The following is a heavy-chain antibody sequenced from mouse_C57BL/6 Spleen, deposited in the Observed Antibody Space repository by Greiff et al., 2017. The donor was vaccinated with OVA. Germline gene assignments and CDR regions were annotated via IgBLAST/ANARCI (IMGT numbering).Heavy chain of an antibody. D-gene: IGHD3-2*02. CDR2: IYPGDGNT. CDR1: GYAFSSSW. J-gene: IGHJ4*01. V-gene: IGHV1-82*01. CDR3: ARQLRGGYAMDY. Sequence: QVQLQQSGPELVNPGASVQISCKASGYAFSSSWMNWVKQRPGKGLALIVRIYPGDGNTKYNGKFKGQATLTADKSSSTAYMQLSSLTSEDSAVYFCARQLRGGYAMDYWGQGTSVTVSS.